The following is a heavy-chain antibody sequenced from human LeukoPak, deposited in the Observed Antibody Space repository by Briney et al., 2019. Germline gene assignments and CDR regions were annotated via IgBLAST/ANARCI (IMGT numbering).Heavy chain of an antibody. V-gene: IGHV4-38-2*01. J-gene: IGHJ3*02. CDR2: IYQSGST. CDR1: GYSISSGYY. CDR3: ARLGYYDILTGYSPGAFDI. D-gene: IGHD3-9*01. Sequence: AETLSLTCAVSGYSISSGYYWGWIRQPPGKGLEWIGRIYQSGSTYYNPSLKSRVTISVVRSKNQFSLKLSSVTAADTDVYYCARLGYYDILTGYSPGAFDIWGQGTMVTVSS.